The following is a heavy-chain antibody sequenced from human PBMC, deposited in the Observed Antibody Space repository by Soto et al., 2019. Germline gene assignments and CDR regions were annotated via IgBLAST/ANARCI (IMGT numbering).Heavy chain of an antibody. Sequence: ASVKVSCKASGYTFTSYYIHWVRQAPGQGLEWMGIINPSGGSTSYAQKFQGRVTMTRDTSTSTVYMELSSLRSEDTAVYYCARDLGPTIFGVVITDYYYYGMDVWGQGTTVTVSS. CDR3: ARDLGPTIFGVVITDYYYYGMDV. CDR2: INPSGGST. CDR1: GYTFTSYY. J-gene: IGHJ6*02. D-gene: IGHD3-3*01. V-gene: IGHV1-46*01.